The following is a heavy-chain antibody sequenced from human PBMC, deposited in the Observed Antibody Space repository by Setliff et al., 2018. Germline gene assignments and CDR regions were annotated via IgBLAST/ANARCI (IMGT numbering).Heavy chain of an antibody. V-gene: IGHV4-4*08. J-gene: IGHJ4*02. CDR2: IYTSGST. CDR3: ARDSGTIFGEVHDY. D-gene: IGHD3-3*01. Sequence: SETLSLTCTVSGGSISSYYWSWIRQPPGKGLEWIGYIYTSGSTNYNPSLKSRVTISVDTSKNQFSLKLSSVTAADTAVYYCARDSGTIFGEVHDYWGQGTLVTVSS. CDR1: GGSISSYY.